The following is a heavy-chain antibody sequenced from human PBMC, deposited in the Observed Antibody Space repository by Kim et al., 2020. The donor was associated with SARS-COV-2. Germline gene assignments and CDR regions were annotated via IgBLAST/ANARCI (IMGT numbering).Heavy chain of an antibody. Sequence: GGSLRLSCAASGFTFNTYAMSWVRQAPGKGLEWVSTISGNGGSTYYADSVKGRFTISRDNSKNMLYLQMNSLRAEDTALYYCASSGSYLLRPFDYWGQGTLVTVSS. V-gene: IGHV3-23*01. J-gene: IGHJ4*02. CDR2: ISGNGGST. CDR3: ASSGSYLLRPFDY. D-gene: IGHD1-26*01. CDR1: GFTFNTYA.